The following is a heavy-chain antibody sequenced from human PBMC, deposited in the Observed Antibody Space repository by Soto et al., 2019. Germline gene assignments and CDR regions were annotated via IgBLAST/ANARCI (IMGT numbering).Heavy chain of an antibody. CDR2: ISYDGSNK. D-gene: IGHD5-18*01. CDR3: AKGIQLEDY. J-gene: IGHJ4*02. Sequence: LSLTCSVSGDSMSSFTYWTWVRQPPGKGLEWVAVISYDGSNKYYADSVKGRFTISRDNSKNTLYLQMNSLRAEDTAVYYCAKGIQLEDYWGKATLVTVCS. V-gene: IGHV3-30*18. CDR1: GDSMSSFT.